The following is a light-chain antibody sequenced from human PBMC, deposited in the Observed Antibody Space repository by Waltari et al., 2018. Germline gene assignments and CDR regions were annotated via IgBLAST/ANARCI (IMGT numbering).Light chain of an antibody. CDR2: WAS. J-gene: IGKJ2*01. CDR3: QQYYSPPQT. V-gene: IGKV4-1*01. Sequence: DIVMTQYPDSLAVSLGESATINCRSSQSVLYSANKRNFLGWYQKKPGQPPKLLIYWASTRESGVPDRFSGSGSGTDFTLTISTLQAKDVAIYYCQQYYSPPQTFGQGTKLEIK. CDR1: QSVLYSANKRNF.